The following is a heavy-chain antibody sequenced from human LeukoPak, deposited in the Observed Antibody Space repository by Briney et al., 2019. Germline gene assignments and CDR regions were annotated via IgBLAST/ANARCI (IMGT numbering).Heavy chain of an antibody. J-gene: IGHJ4*02. V-gene: IGHV4-59*01. D-gene: IGHD3-10*01. Sequence: KSGGSLRLSCVASGFTFSSYWMTWIRQSPGKGLEWIGYIYYSGSTTYNPSLKSRVTISVDTSKSQFSLRLNSVTAADTAIYYCARARAGSGGIDYWGQGTLVTVSS. CDR2: IYYSGST. CDR1: GFTFSSYW. CDR3: ARARAGSGGIDY.